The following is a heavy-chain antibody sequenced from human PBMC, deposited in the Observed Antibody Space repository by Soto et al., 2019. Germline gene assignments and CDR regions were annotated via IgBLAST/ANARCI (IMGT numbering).Heavy chain of an antibody. V-gene: IGHV4-34*01. Sequence: QVQLQQWGAGLLKPSETLSLTCAVYGGSFSGYYWSWIRQPPGKGLEWIGEINHSGSTNYNPSLKSRVTISVDTSKNQFSLKLSSVTAADTAVYYCARGRRWPPDFDYWGQGTLVTVSS. CDR3: ARGRRWPPDFDY. J-gene: IGHJ4*02. CDR1: GGSFSGYY. CDR2: INHSGST.